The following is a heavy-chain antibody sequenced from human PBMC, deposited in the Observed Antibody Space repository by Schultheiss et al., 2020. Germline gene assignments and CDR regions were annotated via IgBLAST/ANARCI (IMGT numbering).Heavy chain of an antibody. D-gene: IGHD3-22*01. CDR3: AREGYYDGSGYHVHDAFDV. Sequence: SQILSLTCTVSGGSISSFYWSWIRQPPGKGLEWIGYIYYSGSTNYNPSLKSRVTISVDTSKNQFSLKLSSVTAADTALYYCAREGYYDGSGYHVHDAFDVWGQGAMVTVSS. J-gene: IGHJ3*01. CDR1: GGSISSFY. V-gene: IGHV4-59*01. CDR2: IYYSGST.